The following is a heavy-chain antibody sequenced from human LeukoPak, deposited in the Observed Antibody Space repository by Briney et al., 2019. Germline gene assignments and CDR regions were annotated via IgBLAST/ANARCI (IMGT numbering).Heavy chain of an antibody. CDR1: GFTFSSYG. CDR3: AKDRGQRFGEFDY. J-gene: IGHJ4*02. CDR2: ISYDGSNK. V-gene: IGHV3-33*05. D-gene: IGHD3-10*01. Sequence: PGGSLGLSCAASGFTFSSYGMHWVRQAPGKGLEWVAVISYDGSNKYYADSVKGRFTISRDNSKNTLYLQMNSLRAEDTAVYYCAKDRGQRFGEFDYWGQGTLVTVSS.